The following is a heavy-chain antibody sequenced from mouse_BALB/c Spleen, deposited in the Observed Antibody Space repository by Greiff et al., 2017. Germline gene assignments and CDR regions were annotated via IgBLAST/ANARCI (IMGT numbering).Heavy chain of an antibody. CDR3: ARDNYRYAYAMDY. D-gene: IGHD2-14*01. V-gene: IGHV5-4*02. CDR2: ISDGGSYT. CDR1: GFTFSDYY. J-gene: IGHJ4*01. Sequence: EVQLVESGGGLVKPGGSLKLSCAASGFTFSDYYMYWVRQTPEKRLEWVATISDGGSYTYYPDSVKGRFTISRDNAKNNLYLQMSSLKSEDTAMYYCARDNYRYAYAMDYWGQGTSVTVSS.